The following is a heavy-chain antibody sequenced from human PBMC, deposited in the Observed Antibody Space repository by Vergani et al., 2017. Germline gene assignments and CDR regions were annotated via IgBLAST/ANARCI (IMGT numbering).Heavy chain of an antibody. CDR1: GGSFSGYY. D-gene: IGHD4-23*01. CDR2: INHSGST. CDR3: ASGGNGPVDY. V-gene: IGHV4-34*01. J-gene: IGHJ4*02. Sequence: QVQLQQWGAGLLKPSETLSLTCAVYGGSFSGYYWSWIRQPPGKGLEWIGEINHSGSTNYNPSLKSRVTISVDTSKNQFSLKLSSVTAADTAVYYCASGGNGPVDYWGQGTLVTVSS.